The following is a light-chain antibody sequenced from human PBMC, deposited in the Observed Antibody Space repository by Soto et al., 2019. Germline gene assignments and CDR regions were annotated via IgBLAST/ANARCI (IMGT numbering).Light chain of an antibody. CDR2: QDS. CDR3: QAWDSSTG. Sequence: SYEPTQPPSVSVSPGQTASITCSGDKLGDKYACWYQQKPGQSPVLVIYQDSKRPSGIPERFSGSNSGNTATLTISGTQAMDEADYYCQAWDSSTGFGGGTKLTVL. J-gene: IGLJ2*01. CDR1: KLGDKY. V-gene: IGLV3-1*01.